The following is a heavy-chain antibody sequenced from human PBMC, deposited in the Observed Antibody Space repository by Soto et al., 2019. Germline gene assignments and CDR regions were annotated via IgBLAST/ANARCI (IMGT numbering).Heavy chain of an antibody. D-gene: IGHD6-25*01. J-gene: IGHJ4*02. V-gene: IGHV1-69*12. CDR2: IIPMFGTT. CDR3: ARELGSSGSFDY. CDR1: GGTFGSYA. Sequence: QVQLVQSGAEVKKPGSSVKVSCKASGGTFGSYAVSWVRQAPGQGLECLGGIIPMFGTTDYAQKSQGRVTITADESTSTAYMELRSLRSDDTAVYYCARELGSSGSFDYWGQGTLVTVSS.